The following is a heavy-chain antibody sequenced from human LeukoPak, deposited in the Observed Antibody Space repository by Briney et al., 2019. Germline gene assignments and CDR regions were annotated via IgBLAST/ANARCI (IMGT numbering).Heavy chain of an antibody. D-gene: IGHD1-26*01. J-gene: IGHJ4*02. CDR1: GGSISGDY. CDR3: ARWHSHGGYFDY. V-gene: IGHV4-59*01. Sequence: PSETLSLTCTVSGGSISGDYWNWIRQPPGKGLEWIGYTSYSGNTDYKPSLRSRVTMSVDTSKTQLSLKLTSATAADTAVYYCARWHSHGGYFDYWGQGALVTVSS. CDR2: TSYSGNT.